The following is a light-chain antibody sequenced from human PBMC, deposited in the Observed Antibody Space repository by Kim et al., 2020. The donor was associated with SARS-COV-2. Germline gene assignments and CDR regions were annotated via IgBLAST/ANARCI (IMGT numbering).Light chain of an antibody. V-gene: IGKV4-1*01. CDR2: GAS. CDR3: QQYYGTPYS. Sequence: DIVMTQSPDSLAVSLGERATINCKSSQRVLYSSNNKNYLAWYQQKPGQPPKLLIYGASTRESGVPDRFSGSGSGTDFTLTISSLQAEDVAVYYCQQYYGTPYSFGQGTKLEI. CDR1: QRVLYSSNNKNY. J-gene: IGKJ2*03.